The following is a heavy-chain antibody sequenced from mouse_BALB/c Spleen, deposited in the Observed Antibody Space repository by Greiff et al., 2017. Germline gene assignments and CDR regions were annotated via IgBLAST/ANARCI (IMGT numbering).Heavy chain of an antibody. CDR2: INSNGGST. CDR3: ARDVRRFDY. Sequence: EVKVVESGGGLVQPGGSLKLSCAASGFTFSSYGMSWVRQTPDKRLELVATINSNGGSTYYPDSVKGRFTISRDNAKNTLYLQMSSLKSEDTAMYYCARDVRRFDYWGQGTTLTVSS. V-gene: IGHV5-6-3*01. CDR1: GFTFSSYG. D-gene: IGHD2-14*01. J-gene: IGHJ2*01.